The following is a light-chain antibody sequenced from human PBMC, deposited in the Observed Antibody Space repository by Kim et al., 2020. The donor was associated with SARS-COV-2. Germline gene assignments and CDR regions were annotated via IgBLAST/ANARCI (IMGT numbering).Light chain of an antibody. J-gene: IGLJ2*01. Sequence: VAVGQTVRITCQGDSLRSYYATWYQQKPGQAPIVVIYGKNNRPSGIPDRFSGSNSGNTASLTITGTQAGDEADYYCNSRYSNDNVVFGGGTKLTVL. CDR1: SLRSYY. V-gene: IGLV3-19*01. CDR3: NSRYSNDNVV. CDR2: GKN.